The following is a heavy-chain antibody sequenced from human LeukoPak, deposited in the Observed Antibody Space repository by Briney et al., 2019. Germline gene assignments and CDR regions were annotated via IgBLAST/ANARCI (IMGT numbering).Heavy chain of an antibody. CDR3: AGAPNQHYFDY. CDR2: IYYTGTT. Sequence: SETLSLTCTVSSGSITSYYWSWIRQPPGKGLEYIGHIYYTGTTGYNPSLKSRVTMSVDTSKNQFFLRLISVTASDAAVYFCAGAPNQHYFDYWGREPWSPSPQ. J-gene: IGHJ4*02. CDR1: SGSITSYY. V-gene: IGHV4-59*01.